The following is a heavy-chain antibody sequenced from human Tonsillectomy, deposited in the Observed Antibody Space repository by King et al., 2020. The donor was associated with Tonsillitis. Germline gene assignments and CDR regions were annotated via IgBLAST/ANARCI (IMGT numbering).Heavy chain of an antibody. D-gene: IGHD3-22*01. V-gene: IGHV1-2*02. J-gene: IGHJ4*02. CDR1: GYTFTDYF. CDR3: ASGTFDTSGLYYVSLEF. CDR2: INPNSGGT. Sequence: QLVQSGAEVKKPGASVRVSCKNSGYTFTDYFIHWVRQAPGQGLELMGWINPNSGGTNDSQKFQIRVTLTRDTSISTAYMELSRLTFDDTAVYYCASGTFDTSGLYYVSLEFWGQGTLVTVSS.